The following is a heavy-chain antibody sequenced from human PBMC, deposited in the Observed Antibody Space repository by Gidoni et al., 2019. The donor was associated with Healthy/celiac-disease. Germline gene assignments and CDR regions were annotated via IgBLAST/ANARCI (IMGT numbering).Heavy chain of an antibody. CDR3: ARDAGIYYGSGSYLDY. Sequence: EVQLVESGGGLVQPGGSLRLSCAASGFTFSSYEMNWVRQAPGKGLEWVSYSSSSGSTIYYADSVKGRFTISRDNAKNSLYLQMNSLRAEDTAVYYCARDAGIYYGSGSYLDYWGQGTLVTVSS. D-gene: IGHD3-10*01. CDR2: SSSSGSTI. CDR1: GFTFSSYE. J-gene: IGHJ4*02. V-gene: IGHV3-48*03.